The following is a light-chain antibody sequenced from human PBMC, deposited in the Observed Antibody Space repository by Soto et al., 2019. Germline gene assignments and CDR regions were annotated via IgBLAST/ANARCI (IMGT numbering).Light chain of an antibody. J-gene: IGKJ1*01. Sequence: EIVMTQSPATLSVSPGERDTLSCRASQSVSSNLAWYQQKPGQAPRLLIYGASTRATGIPARFSGSGSGTELTLTISSLQSEDFAVYYCQQYNNWPPWTFGQGTKVVIK. CDR2: GAS. CDR3: QQYNNWPPWT. V-gene: IGKV3-15*01. CDR1: QSVSSN.